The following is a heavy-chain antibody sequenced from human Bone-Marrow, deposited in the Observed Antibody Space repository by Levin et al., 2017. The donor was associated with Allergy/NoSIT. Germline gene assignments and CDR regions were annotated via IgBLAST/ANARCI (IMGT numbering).Heavy chain of an antibody. V-gene: IGHV2-70*04. CDR3: ARMPPGNDVFDI. J-gene: IGHJ3*02. CDR2: IDWDDDK. Sequence: SGPTLVKPTQTLTLTCTFSGFSLSTSGMRVSWIRPPPGKALEWLARIDWDDDKFYSTSLKTRLTISKDTSKNQVVLTMTNMDPVDTATYYCARMPPGNDVFDIWGQGTMVTVSS. CDR1: GFSLSTSGMR.